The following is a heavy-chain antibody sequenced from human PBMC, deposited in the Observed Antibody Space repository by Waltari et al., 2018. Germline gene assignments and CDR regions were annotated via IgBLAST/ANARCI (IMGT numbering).Heavy chain of an antibody. CDR1: GFTFSHYG. Sequence: EVRLVESRGGLVQPGGSLTLSCAASGFTFSHYGMSWVRQAPGKGLECVSTISGSGGTTFYADSVKGRFTMSKDNSKNTLFLQMNSLRFDDTAEYYCAKSTGSYYEVFDYWGRGTLVTVSS. CDR2: ISGSGGTT. D-gene: IGHD1-26*01. CDR3: AKSTGSYYEVFDY. J-gene: IGHJ4*02. V-gene: IGHV3-23*04.